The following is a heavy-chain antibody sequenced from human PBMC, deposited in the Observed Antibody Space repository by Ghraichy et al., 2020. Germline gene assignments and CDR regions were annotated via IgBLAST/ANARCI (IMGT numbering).Heavy chain of an antibody. CDR1: GFTFDDYA. CDR3: AKGGDVFDSSGYYLDY. Sequence: GGSLRLSCAASGFTFDDYAMHWVRQAPGKGLEWVSGISWNSGSIGYADSVKGRFTISRDNAKNSLYLQMNSLRAEDTALYYCAKGGDVFDSSGYYLDYWGQGTLVTVSS. V-gene: IGHV3-9*01. CDR2: ISWNSGSI. D-gene: IGHD3-22*01. J-gene: IGHJ4*02.